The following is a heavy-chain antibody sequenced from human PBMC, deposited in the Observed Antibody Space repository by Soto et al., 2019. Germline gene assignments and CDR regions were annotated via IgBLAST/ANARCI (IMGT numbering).Heavy chain of an antibody. D-gene: IGHD2-15*01. V-gene: IGHV3-30*18. J-gene: IGHJ1*01. CDR3: AKGVVVPTTYFQH. Sequence: QVQLVESGGGVIQHGRSLRLSCAASGFTFSSYGMHWVRHAPGKGLEWVAVISYDGSDKYYADSVKGRFTISRDNSNNTLYLQMDSLRAEDTAVYYCAKGVVVPTTYFQHWGQGTLVTVSS. CDR1: GFTFSSYG. CDR2: ISYDGSDK.